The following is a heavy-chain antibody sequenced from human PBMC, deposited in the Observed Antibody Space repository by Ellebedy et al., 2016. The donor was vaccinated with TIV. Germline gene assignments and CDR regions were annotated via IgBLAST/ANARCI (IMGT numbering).Heavy chain of an antibody. CDR2: INYDGSEK. V-gene: IGHV3-7*03. Sequence: GESLKISCTASGFKFDMYWMTWVRQTPGKGLEWVANINYDGSEKYYVDSVEGRFTTSRDNDKNSLSLQMSSLRAEDTAVFYCARAWGAYYLDYWGPGTLVTVSS. CDR1: GFKFDMYW. CDR3: ARAWGAYYLDY. D-gene: IGHD3-16*01. J-gene: IGHJ4*02.